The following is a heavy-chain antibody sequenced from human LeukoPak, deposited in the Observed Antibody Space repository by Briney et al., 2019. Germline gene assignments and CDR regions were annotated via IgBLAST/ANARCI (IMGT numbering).Heavy chain of an antibody. J-gene: IGHJ4*02. D-gene: IGHD6-19*01. V-gene: IGHV3-23*01. CDR1: GFTFSSYA. Sequence: GGSLRLSCAASGFTFSSYAMSWVRQAPGKGLEWVSGISGSGTSTYYADSVKGRFTISRDNSKNTMSLQMNSLRAEDTALYYCARGKGIAVSSFDSWGQGTLVTVSS. CDR2: ISGSGTST. CDR3: ARGKGIAVSSFDS.